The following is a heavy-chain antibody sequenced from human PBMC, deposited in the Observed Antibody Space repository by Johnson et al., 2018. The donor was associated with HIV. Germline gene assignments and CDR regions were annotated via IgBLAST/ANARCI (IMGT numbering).Heavy chain of an antibody. D-gene: IGHD2/OR15-2a*01. V-gene: IGHV3-30*04. J-gene: IGHJ3*02. Sequence: VQLVESGGGVVQPGRSLRLSCAASGFTFSSYAMHWVRQAPGKGLEWVAVISYDGSNKYYADSVKGRFTISRDNSKNTLYLQMNSLRAEDTAVYYCAKSLFSISWPYDAFDMWGQGTMVTVS. CDR3: AKSLFSISWPYDAFDM. CDR2: ISYDGSNK. CDR1: GFTFSSYA.